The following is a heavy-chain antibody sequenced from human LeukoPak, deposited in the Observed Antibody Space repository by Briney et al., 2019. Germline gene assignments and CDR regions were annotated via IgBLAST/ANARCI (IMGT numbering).Heavy chain of an antibody. Sequence: ASVKVSCKASGYTFTSYGISWVRQAPGQGLEWMGWISVYNGNTNYAQKLQGRVTMTTDTSTSTAYMELRSLRSDDTAVYYCARDGGYYDYVWGSYRPYYFDYWGQGTLVTVSS. D-gene: IGHD3-16*02. V-gene: IGHV1-18*01. CDR1: GYTFTSYG. CDR2: ISVYNGNT. J-gene: IGHJ4*02. CDR3: ARDGGYYDYVWGSYRPYYFDY.